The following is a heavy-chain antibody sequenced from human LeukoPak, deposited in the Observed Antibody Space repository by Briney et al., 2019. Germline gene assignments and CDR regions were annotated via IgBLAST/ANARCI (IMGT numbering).Heavy chain of an antibody. CDR1: GYTFTSYG. D-gene: IGHD2-2*01. J-gene: IGHJ5*02. V-gene: IGHV1-18*01. Sequence: GASVKVSCKASGYTFTSYGISWVRQAPGQGLEWMGWISAYNGNTNYAQKLQGRVTMTTDTSASTAYMELRSLRSDDTAVYYCARVPGQLLWNWFDPWGQGTLVTVSS. CDR3: ARVPGQLLWNWFDP. CDR2: ISAYNGNT.